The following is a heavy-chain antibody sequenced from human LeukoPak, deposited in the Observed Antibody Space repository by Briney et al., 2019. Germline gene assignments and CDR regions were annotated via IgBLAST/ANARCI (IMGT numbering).Heavy chain of an antibody. CDR3: ARDSIVRGNIGNDMDV. CDR1: GFTFSDYY. Sequence: GGSLRLSCAASGFTFSDYYMSWIRQAPGKGLECVSYISHSGGTMYYADSVKGRFTISRDKPKNSLYLQMNSLRAGDTAVYYCARDSIVRGNIGNDMDVWGKGTTVTVSS. V-gene: IGHV3-11*01. CDR2: ISHSGGTM. J-gene: IGHJ6*03. D-gene: IGHD2-8*01.